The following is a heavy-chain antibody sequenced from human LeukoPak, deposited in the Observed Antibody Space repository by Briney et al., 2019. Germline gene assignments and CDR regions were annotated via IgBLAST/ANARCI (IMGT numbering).Heavy chain of an antibody. J-gene: IGHJ4*02. CDR1: GFTFSSYW. CDR2: IDTDGSST. CDR3: TRGYVGIDY. V-gene: IGHV3-74*01. Sequence: GRSLRLSCAASGFTFSSYWMHWVRQTPEKGLVWVARIDTDGSSTIYADSVKGRFTISRDNAKNTLFLQMNSLRAEDTALYYCTRGYVGIDYWGQGTLVTVSS. D-gene: IGHD5-12*01.